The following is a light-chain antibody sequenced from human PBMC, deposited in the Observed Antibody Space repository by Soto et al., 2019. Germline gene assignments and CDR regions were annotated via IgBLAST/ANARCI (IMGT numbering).Light chain of an antibody. CDR1: QGISSY. J-gene: IGKJ1*01. V-gene: IGKV1-8*01. CDR2: AAS. CDR3: QQYYSYPWT. Sequence: AIRMTQSPSSFSASTGDRVTITSLASQGISSYLAWYQQKPGKAPKLLIYAASTLQSGVPSRFSGSGSGTDFTLTINCLQSEDFATYYCQQYYSYPWTFGQGTKVDIK.